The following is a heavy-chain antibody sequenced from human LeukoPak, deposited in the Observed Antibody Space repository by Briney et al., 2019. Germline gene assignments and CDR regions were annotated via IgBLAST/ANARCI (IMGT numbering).Heavy chain of an antibody. CDR3: ARKDSYYFDY. CDR2: ISHSGST. V-gene: IGHV4-34*01. J-gene: IGHJ4*02. Sequence: PSETLSLTCAVYGGPFGGYYWSWIRQPPGKGLEWIGEISHSGSTNYNPSLKSRVTISVDTSKNQFSLKLSSVTAADTAVYYCARKDSYYFDYWGQGTLVTVSS. CDR1: GGPFGGYY. D-gene: IGHD2-15*01.